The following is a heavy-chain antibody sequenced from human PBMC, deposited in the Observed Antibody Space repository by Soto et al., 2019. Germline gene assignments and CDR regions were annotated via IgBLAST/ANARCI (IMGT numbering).Heavy chain of an antibody. Sequence: PSETLSLTCTVSGGSVSSTNWWSWVRQSPGKGLEWIGYIYYSGSTNYNPSLKSRVTISVDTSKNQFSLKLSSVTAADTAVYYCARVWGGAFDIWGQGTMVTISS. J-gene: IGHJ3*02. D-gene: IGHD3-10*01. CDR3: ARVWGGAFDI. CDR2: IYYSGST. CDR1: GGSVSSTNW. V-gene: IGHV4-4*02.